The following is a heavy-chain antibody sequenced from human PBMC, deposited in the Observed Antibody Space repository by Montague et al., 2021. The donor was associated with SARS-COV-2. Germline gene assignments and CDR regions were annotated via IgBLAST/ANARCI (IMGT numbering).Heavy chain of an antibody. CDR1: GFTVSRTY. CDR2: IYSSGDT. Sequence: SLRLSCAASGFTVSRTYMSWVRQAPGKGLEWISVIYSSGDTYHADSMKDRFTISRDNSKNTVYLQMHILRAEDTAVYYCASGMFDTWGQGTLVTVSS. J-gene: IGHJ5*02. CDR3: ASGMFDT. V-gene: IGHV3-66*01.